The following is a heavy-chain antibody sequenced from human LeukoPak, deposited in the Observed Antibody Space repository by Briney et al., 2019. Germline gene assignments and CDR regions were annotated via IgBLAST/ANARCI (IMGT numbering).Heavy chain of an antibody. D-gene: IGHD3-3*01. CDR2: ISGSGDTT. V-gene: IGHV3-23*01. J-gene: IGHJ4*02. Sequence: GGSLRLSCAASGFTFSSYAMNWVRQAPGKGLEWVSFISGSGDTTYYADSVKGRFTISRDNSKNTLYLQMNSLRAEDTAVYYCAKGPDFWSGYYDDYWGQGTLVTVSS. CDR1: GFTFSSYA. CDR3: AKGPDFWSGYYDDY.